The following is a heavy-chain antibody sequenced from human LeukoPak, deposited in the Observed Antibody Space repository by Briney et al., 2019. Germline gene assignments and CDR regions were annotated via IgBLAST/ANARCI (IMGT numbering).Heavy chain of an antibody. V-gene: IGHV4-34*01. CDR2: INHSGST. D-gene: IGHD6-19*01. Sequence: PSETLSLTCAVYGGSFSGYYWSWIRQPPGKGLEWIGEINHSGSTNYNPSLKGRVTISVDTSKNQLSLKLSSVTAADTAVYYCARRVQWLPPNYWGQGTLVTVSS. CDR3: ARRVQWLPPNY. J-gene: IGHJ4*02. CDR1: GGSFSGYY.